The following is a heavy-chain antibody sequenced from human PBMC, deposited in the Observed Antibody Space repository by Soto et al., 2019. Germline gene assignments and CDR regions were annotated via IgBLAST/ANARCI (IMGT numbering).Heavy chain of an antibody. CDR1: GYTFTSYG. D-gene: IGHD1-20*01. V-gene: IGHV1-18*01. CDR2: ISAYNGNT. J-gene: IGHJ6*02. CDR3: AGDSYIYYYYYGMDV. Sequence: SAKVSCKASGYTFTSYGISWVRQAPGQGLEWMGWISAYNGNTNYAQKLQGRVTMTTDTSTSTAYMELRSLRSDDTAVYYCAGDSYIYYYYYGMDVWGQGTTVTVSS.